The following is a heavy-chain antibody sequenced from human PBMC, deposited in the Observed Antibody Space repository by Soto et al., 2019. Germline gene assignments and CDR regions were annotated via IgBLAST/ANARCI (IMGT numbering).Heavy chain of an antibody. CDR2: ISRSRSYI. V-gene: IGHV3-21*01. CDR3: ARDRDCSFRCYYGMDV. J-gene: IGHJ6*02. Sequence: PGGSLRLSCAASGFPFSSYSMHWVRQAPGKGLEWVSSISRSRSYIYYADSVKGRFTISRDNAKNSLYLQMNSLRAEDTAVYYCARDRDCSFRCYYGMDVWGQGTTVTVS. D-gene: IGHD2-15*01. CDR1: GFPFSSYS.